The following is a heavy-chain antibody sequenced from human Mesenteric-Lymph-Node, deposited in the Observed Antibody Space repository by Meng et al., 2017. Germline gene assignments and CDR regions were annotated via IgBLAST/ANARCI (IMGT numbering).Heavy chain of an antibody. CDR3: ARDGGSGWYGHFQY. CDR1: GGSISSYY. D-gene: IGHD6-19*01. CDR2: IYYSGST. Sequence: GSLRLSCTVSGGSISSYYWSWIRQPPGKGLEWIGYIYYSGSTKYNPSLKSRVTISVDTSKNQFSLKLNSVTAADTAVYYCARDGGSGWYGHFQYWGQGTLVTVSS. V-gene: IGHV4-59*01. J-gene: IGHJ1*01.